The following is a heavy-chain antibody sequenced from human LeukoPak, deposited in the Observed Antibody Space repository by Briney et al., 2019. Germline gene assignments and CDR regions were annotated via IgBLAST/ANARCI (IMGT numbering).Heavy chain of an antibody. V-gene: IGHV1-18*01. J-gene: IGHJ4*02. CDR3: ARDSYDSSGYYLSSDY. Sequence: ASVKVSCKASGYTFTSYGISWVRQAPGQGLEWMGWISAYNGNTNYAQKLQGRVTMTTDTSTSTAYMELRSLRSDDTAMYYCARDSYDSSGYYLSSDYWGQGTLVTVSS. CDR2: ISAYNGNT. D-gene: IGHD3-22*01. CDR1: GYTFTSYG.